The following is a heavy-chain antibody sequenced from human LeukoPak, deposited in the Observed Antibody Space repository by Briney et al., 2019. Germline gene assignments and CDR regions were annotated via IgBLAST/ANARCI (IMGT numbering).Heavy chain of an antibody. CDR2: ISRSAVSI. V-gene: IGHV3-48*03. D-gene: IGHD6-13*01. CDR1: GFTFSSYE. Sequence: GGSLRLSCAASGFTFSSYEMNWVRQAPGKGLEWVSAISRSAVSIYYADSVKGRFTISRDNAKNSLYLQMNSLRAEDTAVYYCAKVGALSSSWLLSWGQGALVTVSS. CDR3: AKVGALSSSWLLS. J-gene: IGHJ5*02.